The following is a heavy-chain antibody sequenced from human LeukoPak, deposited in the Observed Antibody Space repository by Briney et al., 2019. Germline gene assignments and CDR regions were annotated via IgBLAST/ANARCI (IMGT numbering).Heavy chain of an antibody. J-gene: IGHJ6*02. Sequence: GGSLRLSCAASGFTFSSYGMHCARQAPGKGLEWVAVIWYDGSNKYYADSVKGRFTISRDNSKNTLYLQMNSLRAEDTAVYYCARDALNSSWYVYYYYGMDVWGQGTTVTVSS. CDR2: IWYDGSNK. CDR3: ARDALNSSWYVYYYYGMDV. D-gene: IGHD6-13*01. CDR1: GFTFSSYG. V-gene: IGHV3-33*01.